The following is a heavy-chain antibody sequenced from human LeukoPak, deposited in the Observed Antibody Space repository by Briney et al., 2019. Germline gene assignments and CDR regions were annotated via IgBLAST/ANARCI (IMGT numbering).Heavy chain of an antibody. V-gene: IGHV1-46*01. J-gene: IGHJ4*02. CDR2: INPSGGST. D-gene: IGHD2-2*01. Sequence: ASVKVSCKASGGTFSSYAISWVRQAPGQGLEWMGIINPSGGSTSYAQKFQGRVTMTRDTSTSTVYMELSSLKSEDTAVYYCARDEWVVPAAGYYFDYWGQGTLVTVSS. CDR3: ARDEWVVPAAGYYFDY. CDR1: GGTFSSYA.